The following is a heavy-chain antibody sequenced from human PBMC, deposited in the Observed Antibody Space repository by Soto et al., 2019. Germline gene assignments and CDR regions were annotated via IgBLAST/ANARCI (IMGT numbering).Heavy chain of an antibody. J-gene: IGHJ4*02. V-gene: IGHV1-2*04. CDR2: INPNSGGT. CDR1: GYTFTGYY. CDR3: ARDRRYCSGGSCYRIDY. Sequence: GASVKVSCKASGYTFTGYYMRWVRQSPGQGLEWMGWINPNSGGTNYAQKFQGWVTMTRDTSISTAYMELSRLRSDDTAVYYCARDRRYCSGGSCYRIDYWGQGTLVTVSS. D-gene: IGHD2-15*01.